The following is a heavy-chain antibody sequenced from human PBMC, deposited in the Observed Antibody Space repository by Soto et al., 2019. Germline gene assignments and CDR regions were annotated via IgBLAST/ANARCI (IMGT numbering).Heavy chain of an antibody. CDR1: GGTFSSYA. Sequence: QVQLVQSGAEVKKPGSSGKVSCKASGGTFSSYAISWVRQAPGQGLEWMGGIIPIFGTANYAQKFQGRVTITADESTSTAYMELSSLRSEDTAVYYCAITADGSGSYLYYFDYWGQGTLVTVSS. J-gene: IGHJ4*02. D-gene: IGHD3-10*01. V-gene: IGHV1-69*01. CDR3: AITADGSGSYLYYFDY. CDR2: IIPIFGTA.